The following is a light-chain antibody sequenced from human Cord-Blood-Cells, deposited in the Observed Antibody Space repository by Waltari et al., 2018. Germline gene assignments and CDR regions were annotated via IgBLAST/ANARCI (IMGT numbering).Light chain of an antibody. J-gene: IGLJ1*01. Sequence: QSALTQPASVSGSPGQSITISCTGTSSDVGGYNYVSWYQQHPGKAPKLMIYEVSNRPLGVSKRFSGSKSVNTASLTISGLQAEDEADYYCSSYTSSSTLVFGTGTKVTVL. CDR1: SSDVGGYNY. V-gene: IGLV2-14*01. CDR3: SSYTSSSTLV. CDR2: EVS.